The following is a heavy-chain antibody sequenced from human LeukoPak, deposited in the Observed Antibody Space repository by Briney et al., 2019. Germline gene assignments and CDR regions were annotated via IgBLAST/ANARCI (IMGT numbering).Heavy chain of an antibody. V-gene: IGHV6-1*01. CDR3: ARDTIVVAADPRVPEYSQH. Sequence: QTDSLTCAISGDSVSSNSAAWNWIRQSPSRGLEWLGRTYDWSKWFYDYAVSGKSRITINPDTSKNQFSLQLKSVTPEDTAVYYCARDTIVVAADPRVPEYSQHWGQGT. J-gene: IGHJ1*01. D-gene: IGHD6-19*01. CDR1: GDSVSSNSAA. CDR2: TYDWSKWFY.